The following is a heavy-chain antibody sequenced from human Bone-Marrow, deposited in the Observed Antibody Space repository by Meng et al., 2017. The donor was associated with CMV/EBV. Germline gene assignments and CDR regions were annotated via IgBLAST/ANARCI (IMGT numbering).Heavy chain of an antibody. D-gene: IGHD2-15*01. CDR1: GYTFTSYA. Sequence: SGYTFTSYAINWVRQATGQGREWMGWMNPNSGNTGYAQKFQGRVTITRNTSISTAYMELSSLRSEDTAVYYCALGYCSGGSCYSFDYWGQGTLVTVSS. J-gene: IGHJ4*01. CDR3: ALGYCSGGSCYSFDY. V-gene: IGHV1-8*03. CDR2: MNPNSGNT.